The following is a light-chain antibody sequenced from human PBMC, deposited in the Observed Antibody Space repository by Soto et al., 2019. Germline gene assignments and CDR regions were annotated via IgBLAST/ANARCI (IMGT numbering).Light chain of an antibody. CDR2: EGS. V-gene: IGLV2-23*01. CDR1: SSDVGSYNL. Sequence: QSALTPPASVSGSPGQSITISCTGTSSDVGSYNLVSWYQQHPGKAPKLMIYEGSKRPSGVSNRFSGSKSGNTASLTISGLQAEDEADYYCCSYAGSSTPFGGGTKLTVL. CDR3: CSYAGSSTP. J-gene: IGLJ3*02.